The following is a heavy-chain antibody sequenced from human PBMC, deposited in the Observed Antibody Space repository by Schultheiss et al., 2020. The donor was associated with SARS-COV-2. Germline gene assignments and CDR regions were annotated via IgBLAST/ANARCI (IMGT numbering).Heavy chain of an antibody. CDR1: GYTFTSYY. CDR2: INPNSGGT. CDR3: ASEIAAAGTGANY. D-gene: IGHD6-13*01. Sequence: ASVKVSCKASGYTFTSYYMHWVRQAPGQGLEWMGWINPNSGGTNYAQKFQGRVTMTRDTSISTAYMELSRLRSDDTAVYYCASEIAAAGTGANYWGQGTLVTVSS. J-gene: IGHJ4*02. V-gene: IGHV1-2*02.